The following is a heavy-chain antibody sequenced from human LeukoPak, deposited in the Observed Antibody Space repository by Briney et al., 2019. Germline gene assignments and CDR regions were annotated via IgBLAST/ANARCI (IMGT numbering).Heavy chain of an antibody. Sequence: GGSLRLFCAASGFTFSSYGMHWVRQSPGKGLEWVAFIRYDGSNKYYADSVKGRFTISRDNSKNTLYLQMNSLRAEDTAVYYCAKGRGDYFDYWGQGTLVTVSS. CDR1: GFTFSSYG. D-gene: IGHD3-16*01. CDR3: AKGRGDYFDY. CDR2: IRYDGSNK. J-gene: IGHJ4*02. V-gene: IGHV3-30*02.